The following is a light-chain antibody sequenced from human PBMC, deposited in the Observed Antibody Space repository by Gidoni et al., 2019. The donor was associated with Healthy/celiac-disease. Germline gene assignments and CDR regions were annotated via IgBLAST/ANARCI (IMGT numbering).Light chain of an antibody. V-gene: IGKV1-39*01. J-gene: IGKJ2*01. CDR3: QQSYSTPYT. Sequence: DIQITQSPSYLSASVGDRVTITCRASQSSSSYLNWYQQKPGKAPKLLIYAASSLQSGVPSRFSGSGSGTDFTLTISSLQPEDFATYYCQQSYSTPYTFGQGTKLEIK. CDR1: QSSSSY. CDR2: AAS.